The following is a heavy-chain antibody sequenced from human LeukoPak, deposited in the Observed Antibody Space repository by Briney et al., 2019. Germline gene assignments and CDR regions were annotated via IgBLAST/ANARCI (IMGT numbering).Heavy chain of an antibody. D-gene: IGHD2-15*01. CDR1: GGSFSGYY. CDR3: ARDDCSGGSCYSYY. V-gene: IGHV4-34*01. J-gene: IGHJ4*02. Sequence: SETLSLTCAVYGGSFSGYYWSWIRQPPGKGLEWIGEINHSGSTNYNPSLKSRVTISVDTSKNQFSLNLSSVTAADTAVYYCARDDCSGGSCYSYYWGQGTLVTVSS. CDR2: INHSGST.